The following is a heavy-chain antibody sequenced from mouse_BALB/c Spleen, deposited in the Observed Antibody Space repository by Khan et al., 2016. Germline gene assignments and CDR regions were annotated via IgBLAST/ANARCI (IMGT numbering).Heavy chain of an antibody. CDR1: GYTFTNYG. V-gene: IGHV9-3-1*01. CDR3: ASRGNYEDYFDY. J-gene: IGHJ2*01. D-gene: IGHD2-1*01. Sequence: QIQLVQSGPELKKPGETVKISCKASGYTFTNYGMNWVKQAPGKGLKWMGWINTYTREPTYADDFKGRFAFSLETSASTAYLQINNLKHEDTATYYWASRGNYEDYFDYWGQGTTLTVSA. CDR2: INTYTREP.